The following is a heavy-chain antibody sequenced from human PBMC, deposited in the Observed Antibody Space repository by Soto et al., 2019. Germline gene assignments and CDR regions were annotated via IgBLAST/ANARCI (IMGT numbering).Heavy chain of an antibody. CDR2: ITTYNGNT. CDR3: ATFLQLRPLGY. D-gene: IGHD1-1*01. Sequence: VQLVQSGGEVKKPGASVNVSCKTSGYTFTNYGISWVRQAPGQGLEFMGWITTYNGNTNYAQKFQDRVTMTRDTSTSTAYMELRSLRSDDTAMYYCATFLQLRPLGYWGQGTLDTVSS. V-gene: IGHV1-18*01. CDR1: GYTFTNYG. J-gene: IGHJ4*02.